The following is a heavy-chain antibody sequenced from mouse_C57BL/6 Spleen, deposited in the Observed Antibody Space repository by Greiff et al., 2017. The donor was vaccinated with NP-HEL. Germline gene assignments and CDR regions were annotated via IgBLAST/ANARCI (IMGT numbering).Heavy chain of an antibody. CDR2: IDPSDSYT. CDR3: ARRPLGGGVYFDY. D-gene: IGHD1-1*02. V-gene: IGHV1-69*01. Sequence: LQQPGAELVMPGASVKLSCKASGYTFTSYWMHWVKQRPGQGLEWIGEIDPSDSYTNYNQKFKGKSTLTVDKSSSTAYMQLSSLTSEDSAVYYCARRPLGGGVYFDYWGQGTTLTVSS. CDR1: GYTFTSYW. J-gene: IGHJ2*01.